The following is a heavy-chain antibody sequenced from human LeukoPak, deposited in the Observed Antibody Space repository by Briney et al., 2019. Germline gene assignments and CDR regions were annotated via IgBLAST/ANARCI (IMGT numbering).Heavy chain of an antibody. CDR3: AKDWGY. V-gene: IGHV3-23*01. CDR1: GFTFNNFA. D-gene: IGHD3-16*01. CDR2: ISAGGGST. J-gene: IGHJ4*02. Sequence: GGSLRLSCAASGFTFNNFAMNWVRQAPGKGLGWVSLISAGGGSTHYADSVKGRFTISRDNSKDTLYLQMNSLRAEDTATYYCAKDWGYWGQGTLVTVSS.